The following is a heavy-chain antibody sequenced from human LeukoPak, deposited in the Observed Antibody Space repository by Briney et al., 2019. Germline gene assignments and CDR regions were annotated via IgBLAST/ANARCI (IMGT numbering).Heavy chain of an antibody. J-gene: IGHJ3*02. CDR1: GFTFSSYW. V-gene: IGHV3-7*01. D-gene: IGHD3-16*01. CDR2: IKQDGSEK. Sequence: PGGSLRLSCAASGFTFSSYWMSWFRQAPGKGRKGLANIKQDGSEKYYVDSVKGRFTISRDNSKNTLFLQMNSLRAEDTAVYYCARDDALGDNALDIWGQGTMVTVSS. CDR3: ARDDALGDNALDI.